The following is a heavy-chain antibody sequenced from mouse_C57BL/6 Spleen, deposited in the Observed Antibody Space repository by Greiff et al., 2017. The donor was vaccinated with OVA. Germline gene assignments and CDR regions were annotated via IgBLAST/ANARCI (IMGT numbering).Heavy chain of an antibody. CDR2: IYPSDSET. CDR1: GYTFTSYW. CDR3: ARWRGRSYWYFDV. Sequence: VQLQQSGAELVRPGSSVKLSCKASGYTFTSYWMDWVKQRPGQGLEWIGNIYPSDSETHYNQKFKDKATLTVDKSSSTAYMQLSSLTSEDSAVYYCARWRGRSYWYFDVWGTGTTVTVSS. V-gene: IGHV1-61*01. J-gene: IGHJ1*03.